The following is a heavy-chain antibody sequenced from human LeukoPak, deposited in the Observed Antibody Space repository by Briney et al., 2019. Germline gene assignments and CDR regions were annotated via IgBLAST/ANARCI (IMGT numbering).Heavy chain of an antibody. D-gene: IGHD6-13*01. CDR3: ARPGEYSSSWSECFQH. CDR1: GYTFTSYD. CDR2: MNPNSGNT. Sequence: ASVKVSCKASGYTFTSYDINWVRQATGQGLEWMGWMNPNSGNTGYAQKFQGRVTMTRNTSISTAYMELSSLRSEDTAVYYCARPGEYSSSWSECFQHWGQGTLVTVSS. V-gene: IGHV1-8*01. J-gene: IGHJ1*01.